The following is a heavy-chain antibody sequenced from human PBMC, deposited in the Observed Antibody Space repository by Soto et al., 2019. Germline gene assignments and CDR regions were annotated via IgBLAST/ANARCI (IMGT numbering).Heavy chain of an antibody. J-gene: IGHJ6*01. D-gene: IGHD2-21*02. Sequence: WGSLRLSCAASGFTFSSYSMNWVRQAPGKGLDWVSYISSSSSTIYYADSVKGRFTISRDNAKNSLYLQMNSLRDEDTAVYYCARDDGRVVTANYYYYGMDVWGQGTTVTVSS. CDR1: GFTFSSYS. CDR3: ARDDGRVVTANYYYYGMDV. V-gene: IGHV3-48*02. CDR2: ISSSSSTI.